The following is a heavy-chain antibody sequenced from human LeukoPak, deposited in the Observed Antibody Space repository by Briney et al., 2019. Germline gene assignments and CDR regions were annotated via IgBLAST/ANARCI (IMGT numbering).Heavy chain of an antibody. CDR2: INPNSGGT. D-gene: IGHD6-13*01. Sequence: ASVKVSCKASGYTFTGYYMHWVRQAPGQGLEWMGRINPNSGGTNYAQKFQGRVTMTRDTSISTAYMELSRPKSDDTAVDYCGRDRAAGTGGCWSWGQGTLVTVSS. J-gene: IGHJ4*02. V-gene: IGHV1-2*06. CDR1: GYTFTGYY. CDR3: GRDRAAGTGGCWS.